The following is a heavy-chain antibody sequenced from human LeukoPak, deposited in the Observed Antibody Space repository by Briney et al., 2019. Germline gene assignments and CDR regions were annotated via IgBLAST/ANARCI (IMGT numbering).Heavy chain of an antibody. J-gene: IGHJ6*02. D-gene: IGHD3-10*01. CDR1: GFTFSSYE. CDR2: ISSSGSTI. V-gene: IGHV3-48*03. CDR3: ARSGGYGSGSYYNDNGMDV. Sequence: GSLRLSCAASGFTFSSYEMNWVRQAPGKGLEWVSYISSSGSTIYYADSVKGRFTISRDNAKNSLYLQMNSLRAEDTAVYYCARSGGYGSGSYYNDNGMDVWGRGTTVTVSS.